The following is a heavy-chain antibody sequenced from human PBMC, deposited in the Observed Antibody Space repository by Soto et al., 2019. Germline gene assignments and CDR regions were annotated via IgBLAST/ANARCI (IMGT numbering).Heavy chain of an antibody. J-gene: IGHJ3*02. CDR3: ARAAKTYSAFDI. CDR2: IYSGGST. V-gene: IGHV3-66*01. CDR1: GFIVSSNY. Sequence: GGSLRLSCAASGFIVSSNYMSWVRQAPGKGLEWVSLIYSGGSTDYADSVKGRFTISRDNSKNSLFLQMNSLRAEDTAVYYCARAAKTYSAFDIWGQGTMVTVSS. D-gene: IGHD2-15*01.